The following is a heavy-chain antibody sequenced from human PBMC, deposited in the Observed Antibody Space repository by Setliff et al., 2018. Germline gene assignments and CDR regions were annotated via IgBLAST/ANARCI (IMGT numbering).Heavy chain of an antibody. D-gene: IGHD2-15*01. Sequence: PGGSLRLSCAASGFTFSTYEMNWVRQAPGKGLEWVSSISGSSTYTYYADSVKGRFTISRDNAKDSLYLQMNSLRAEDAAVYYCARTAGSSSASGFDYWGQGTLVPVSS. CDR2: ISGSSTYT. CDR3: ARTAGSSSASGFDY. V-gene: IGHV3-21*03. CDR1: GFTFSTYE. J-gene: IGHJ4*02.